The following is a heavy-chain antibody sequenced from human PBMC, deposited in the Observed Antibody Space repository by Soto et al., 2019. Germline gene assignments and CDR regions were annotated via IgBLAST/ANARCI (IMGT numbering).Heavy chain of an antibody. J-gene: IGHJ5*02. D-gene: IGHD3-3*01. CDR2: IYYSGST. V-gene: IGHV4-30-4*01. CDR3: ARFYDFWSGYLPRPRLDWFDP. CDR1: GGSISSGDYY. Sequence: PSETLSLTCTVSGGSISSGDYYWSWIRQPPGKGLEWIGYIYYSGSTYYNPSLKSRVTISVDTSKNQFSLKLSSVTAADTAVYYCARFYDFWSGYLPRPRLDWFDPWGQGTLVTVSS.